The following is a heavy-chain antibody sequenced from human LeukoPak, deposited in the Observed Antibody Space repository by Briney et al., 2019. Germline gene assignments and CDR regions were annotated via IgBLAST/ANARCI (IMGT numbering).Heavy chain of an antibody. CDR3: ARPGIAAAGGGRPFDY. D-gene: IGHD6-13*01. V-gene: IGHV1-2*02. CDR1: GYTFTGYY. J-gene: IGHJ4*02. Sequence: ASVKVSCKASGYTFTGYYMHWVRQAPGQGLEWMGWINPNSGGTNYAQKFQGRVTMTRDTSISTAYKELSRLRSDDTAVYYCARPGIAAAGGGRPFDYWGQGTLVTVSS. CDR2: INPNSGGT.